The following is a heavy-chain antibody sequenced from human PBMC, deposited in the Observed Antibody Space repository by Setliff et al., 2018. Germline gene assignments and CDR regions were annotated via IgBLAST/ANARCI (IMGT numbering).Heavy chain of an antibody. CDR2: IIPFFGTA. CDR3: AKSMTTVTTGGNEAFDI. Sequence: SVKVSCKASGGTFSSSAISWVRQAPGQGLEWVGRIIPFFGTANSAQKFQGRVRITAGESATTAYMELSSLRAEDTAVYYCAKSMTTVTTGGNEAFDIWGQGKMVTVS. D-gene: IGHD4-17*01. J-gene: IGHJ3*02. V-gene: IGHV1-69*13. CDR1: GGTFSSSA.